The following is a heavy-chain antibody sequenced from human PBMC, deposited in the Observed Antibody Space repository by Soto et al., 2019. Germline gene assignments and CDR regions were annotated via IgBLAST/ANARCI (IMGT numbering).Heavy chain of an antibody. D-gene: IGHD1-26*01. J-gene: IGHJ3*02. CDR2: IIPIFGTA. Sequence: SVKVSCKASGGTFSSYAISCVRQAPGQGLEWMGGIIPIFGTANYAQKFQGRVTITADESTSTAYMELSSLRSEDTAVYYCARERISGAVGATGAFDIRGQGTMVTVSS. CDR3: ARERISGAVGATGAFDI. V-gene: IGHV1-69*13. CDR1: GGTFSSYA.